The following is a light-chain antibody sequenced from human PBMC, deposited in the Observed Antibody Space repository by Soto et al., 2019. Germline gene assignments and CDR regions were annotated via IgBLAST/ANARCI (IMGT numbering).Light chain of an antibody. J-gene: IGKJ4*01. V-gene: IGKV3-20*01. CDR2: GAS. CDR3: QQYGRSTYT. CDR1: QSVSSSY. Sequence: EIVLTQSPGTLSLSPGERATLSCRASQSVSSSYLAWYQQKPGQAPRLLIYGASNRATGIPDRFGGSGSGTDFTLIITRLEPEDFAVYYCQQYGRSTYTFGGGTKVEIK.